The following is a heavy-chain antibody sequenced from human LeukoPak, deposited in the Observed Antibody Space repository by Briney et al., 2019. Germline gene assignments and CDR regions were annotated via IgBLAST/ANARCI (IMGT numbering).Heavy chain of an antibody. CDR1: GGSFSGYY. V-gene: IGHV4-34*01. J-gene: IGHJ4*02. Sequence: SETLSLTCAAYGGSFSGYYWSWIRQPPGKGLEWIGEIKDSGSTNYNPSLKSRVTMSVDKSKNQFSLKLTSVIAADTAVYYCARAKSGDWNYGFDYWGQGTLVTVSS. CDR2: IKDSGST. D-gene: IGHD1-7*01. CDR3: ARAKSGDWNYGFDY.